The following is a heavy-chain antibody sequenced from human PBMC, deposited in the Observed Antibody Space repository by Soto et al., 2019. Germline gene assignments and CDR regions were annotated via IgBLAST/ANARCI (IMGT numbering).Heavy chain of an antibody. Sequence: ASVKVSCKASGYTFTSYGISWVRQAPGQGLELMGWISAYNGNTNYAQKLQGRVTMTTDTSTSTAYMELRSLRSDDTAVYYCARDLGYSSSWTGTYYYYYGMDVWGQGTTVTVSS. CDR2: ISAYNGNT. V-gene: IGHV1-18*04. J-gene: IGHJ6*02. D-gene: IGHD6-13*01. CDR1: GYTFTSYG. CDR3: ARDLGYSSSWTGTYYYYYGMDV.